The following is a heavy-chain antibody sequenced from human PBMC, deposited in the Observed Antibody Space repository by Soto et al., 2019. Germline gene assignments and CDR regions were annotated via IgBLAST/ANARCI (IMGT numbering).Heavy chain of an antibody. J-gene: IGHJ4*02. CDR3: ARGSDSSSSVDY. CDR2: INHSGST. CDR1: GGSFSGYY. D-gene: IGHD6-6*01. Sequence: PSETLSLTCAVYGGSFSGYYWSWIRQPPGKGLEWIGEINHSGSTNYNPSLKSRVTISVDTSKNQFSLKLSSVTAADTAVYYCARGSDSSSSVDYWGQGTLVTVS. V-gene: IGHV4-34*01.